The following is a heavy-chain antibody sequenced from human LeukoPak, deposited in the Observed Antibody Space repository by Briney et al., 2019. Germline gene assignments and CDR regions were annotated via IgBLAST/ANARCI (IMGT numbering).Heavy chain of an antibody. V-gene: IGHV3-23*01. CDR2: ISGSDGSA. J-gene: IGHJ4*02. CDR1: GFTFSNYA. Sequence: GGSLRLSCTASGFTFSNYAMSWVRQAPGKGLEWVSTISGSDGSAYYADSVKGRFTISRDNSKNTLYLQMNSLRVEDTAIYYCAKGRGYCTGGSCYSDYWGQGTLVTVSS. D-gene: IGHD2-15*01. CDR3: AKGRGYCTGGSCYSDY.